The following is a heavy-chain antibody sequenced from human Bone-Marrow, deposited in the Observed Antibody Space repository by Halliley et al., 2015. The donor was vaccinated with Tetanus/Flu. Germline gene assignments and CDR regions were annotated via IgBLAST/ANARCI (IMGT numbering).Heavy chain of an antibody. CDR3: LVGTS. V-gene: IGHV3-64D*06. CDR2: ISNDGGST. J-gene: IGHJ4*02. Sequence: GKGLKFVSSISNDGGSTYYADSVKGRFTFSRDNAKNTLLLQMSSLRPEDPAVYYCLVGTSWGQGTLVTVSS. D-gene: IGHD2-2*01.